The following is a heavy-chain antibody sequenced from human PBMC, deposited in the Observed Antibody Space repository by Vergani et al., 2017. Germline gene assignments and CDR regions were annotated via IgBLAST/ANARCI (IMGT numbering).Heavy chain of an antibody. D-gene: IGHD6-19*01. CDR3: ARASSGGGLDY. J-gene: IGHJ4*02. Sequence: QVQLVESGGGVVQPGRSLRLSCAASGFTFSSYAMHWVRQAPGKGLEWVAVISYDGSNKYYADSVKGRFTISRDNSKNTLYLQMNSLRAEDTAVYYCARASSGGGLDYWGQGTLVTVSS. CDR1: GFTFSSYA. CDR2: ISYDGSNK. V-gene: IGHV3-30*04.